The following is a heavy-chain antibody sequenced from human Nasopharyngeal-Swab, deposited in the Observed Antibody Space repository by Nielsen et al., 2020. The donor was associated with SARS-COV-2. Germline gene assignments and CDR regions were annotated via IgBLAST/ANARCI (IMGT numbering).Heavy chain of an antibody. D-gene: IGHD1-26*01. J-gene: IGHJ4*02. CDR1: GFTFSNYG. CDR2: IWFDGSKK. V-gene: IGHV3-33*01. Sequence: GESLKISCAASGFTFSNYGMHWVRQAPGKGLEWVTVIWFDGSKKYYADSVKGRFTVSRDNSKNTLYLQMSSLRAEDTAVYHCVTGGSYYVYWGQGTLVTVSS. CDR3: VTGGSYYVY.